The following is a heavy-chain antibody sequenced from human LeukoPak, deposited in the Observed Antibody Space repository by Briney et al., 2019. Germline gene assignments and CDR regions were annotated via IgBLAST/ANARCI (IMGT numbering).Heavy chain of an antibody. Sequence: SETLSLTCTVSGVSISSTSYYWGWIRQPPGKGLEWIASIYYSGSTYYNPSLKSRVTISVDTSKNQFFLKLSSVTAADTAVYYCARGNYDYVWGGIDYWGQGTLVTVSS. CDR3: ARGNYDYVWGGIDY. J-gene: IGHJ4*02. CDR2: IYYSGST. CDR1: GVSISSTSYY. V-gene: IGHV4-39*01. D-gene: IGHD3-16*01.